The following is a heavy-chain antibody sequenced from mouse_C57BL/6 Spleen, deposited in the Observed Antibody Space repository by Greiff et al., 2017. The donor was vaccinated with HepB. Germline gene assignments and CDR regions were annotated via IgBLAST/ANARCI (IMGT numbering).Heavy chain of an antibody. CDR2: ISSGGDYI. D-gene: IGHD1-1*01. J-gene: IGHJ1*03. Sequence: EVKLVESGEGLVKPGGSLKLSCAASGFTFSSYAMSWVRQTPEKRLEWVAYISSGGDYIYYADTVKGRFTISRDNARNTLYLQMSSLKSEDTAMYYCTREIPIYYGSSLSYWYFDVWGTGTTVTVSS. CDR1: GFTFSSYA. CDR3: TREIPIYYGSSLSYWYFDV. V-gene: IGHV5-9-1*02.